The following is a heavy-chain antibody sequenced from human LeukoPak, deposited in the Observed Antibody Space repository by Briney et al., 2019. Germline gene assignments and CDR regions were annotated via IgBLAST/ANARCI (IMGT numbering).Heavy chain of an antibody. Sequence: GGSLSHSCAASGVPFSSYGMHRGRRAPGKGLGWVAVISDDGSNKYYADSVKGRFTISRDNSKNTLYLQMNSLRAEDTAGYFCSSDMIHPDYRGQGTLVTVSS. J-gene: IGHJ4*02. CDR3: SSDMIHPDY. CDR2: ISDDGSNK. CDR1: GVPFSSYG. V-gene: IGHV3-30*03. D-gene: IGHD3-22*01.